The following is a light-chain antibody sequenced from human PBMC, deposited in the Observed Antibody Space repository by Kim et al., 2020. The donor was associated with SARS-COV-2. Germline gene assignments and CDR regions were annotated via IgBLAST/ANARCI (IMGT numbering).Light chain of an antibody. Sequence: EILVTQSPATLSVSPGERATLTCRASQSVSGNLAWYQQKPGQSPRLLIYAASSMATGIPARFGGSGSGTEFTLTISSLQSEDFAIYYCQQYNKWPLTFGGGTKVDIK. CDR2: AAS. V-gene: IGKV3-15*01. J-gene: IGKJ4*02. CDR3: QQYNKWPLT. CDR1: QSVSGN.